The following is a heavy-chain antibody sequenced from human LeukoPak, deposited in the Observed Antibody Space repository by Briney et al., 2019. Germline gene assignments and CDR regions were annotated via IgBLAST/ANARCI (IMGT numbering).Heavy chain of an antibody. CDR1: GYSFTTYW. Sequence: GESLKLSCRGSGYSFTTYWIGWVRQMPGKGLEWMGIIYAGDSYTKYSPSFQGHVTISADKSISTVYLQWSSLKASDTAMYYCARRPVHSSGWYYFDHWGQGTLVTVSS. V-gene: IGHV5-51*01. J-gene: IGHJ4*02. CDR2: IYAGDSYT. CDR3: ARRPVHSSGWYYFDH. D-gene: IGHD6-19*01.